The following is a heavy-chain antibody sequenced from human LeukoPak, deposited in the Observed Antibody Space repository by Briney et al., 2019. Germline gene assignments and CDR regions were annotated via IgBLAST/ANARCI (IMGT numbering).Heavy chain of an antibody. V-gene: IGHV3-23*01. Sequence: GGSLRLSCAASGFTLSSYAMSWVRQAPGKGLEWVSAISGSDGSTYYADSVKGRFTISRDNSKNTLYLQMNSLRAEDTAVYYCAKQGPSSGWYGGIDYWGQGTLVTVSS. CDR3: AKQGPSSGWYGGIDY. CDR1: GFTLSSYA. CDR2: ISGSDGST. J-gene: IGHJ4*02. D-gene: IGHD6-19*01.